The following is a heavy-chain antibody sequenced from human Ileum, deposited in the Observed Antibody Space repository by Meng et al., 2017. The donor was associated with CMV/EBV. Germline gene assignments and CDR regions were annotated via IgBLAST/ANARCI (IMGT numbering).Heavy chain of an antibody. D-gene: IGHD1-7*01. CDR3: MTVTGNYPY. Sequence: QVSCKASGYSFPGYYMHWVRQAPGQGLEWMGRINPDTGGTNYAQKFQGRVTMTRDTSISTAYMELSRLTSDDTAVYFCMTVTGNYPYWGQGALVTVSS. J-gene: IGHJ4*02. V-gene: IGHV1-2*06. CDR1: GYSFPGYY. CDR2: INPDTGGT.